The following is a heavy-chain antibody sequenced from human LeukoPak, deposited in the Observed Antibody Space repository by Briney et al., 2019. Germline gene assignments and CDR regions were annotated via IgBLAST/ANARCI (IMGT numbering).Heavy chain of an antibody. CDR3: ARHQWHYYYYMGV. D-gene: IGHD6-19*01. CDR1: GGSISSSSYY. J-gene: IGHJ6*03. V-gene: IGHV4-39*01. Sequence: PSETLSLTCTVSGGSISSSSYYWGWIRQTPGKGLEWIGSIYYSGDTYYNTSLKSRRVTISVDTSKNQFSLRLSSVTAADTAVYYCARHQWHYYYYMGVWGKGSTVTVSS. CDR2: IYYSGDT.